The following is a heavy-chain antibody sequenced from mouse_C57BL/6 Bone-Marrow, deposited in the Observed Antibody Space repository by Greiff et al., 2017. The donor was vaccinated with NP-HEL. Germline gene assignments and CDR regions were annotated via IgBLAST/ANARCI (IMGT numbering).Heavy chain of an antibody. CDR3: ARGDLNDGYLWYFDV. CDR1: GYSITSDY. D-gene: IGHD2-3*01. Sequence: EVMLVESGPGLAKPSQTLSLTCSVTGYSITSDYWNWIRKFPGNKLEYMGYISYSGSTYYNPSLKSRISITRDTSKNQYYLQLNSVTTEDTATYYCARGDLNDGYLWYFDVWGTGTTVTVSS. V-gene: IGHV3-8*01. J-gene: IGHJ1*03. CDR2: ISYSGST.